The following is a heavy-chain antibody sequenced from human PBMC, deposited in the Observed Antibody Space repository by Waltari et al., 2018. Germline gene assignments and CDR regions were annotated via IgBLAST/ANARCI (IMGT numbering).Heavy chain of an antibody. V-gene: IGHV3-23*01. CDR2: ISISGGST. CDR1: GFTFSSYA. CDR3: APYSSGWYNY. Sequence: EVQLLESGGGLVQPGGSLRLSCAASGFTFSSYAMSWVRQAPGKGLEWVSAISISGGSTYYADSVKGRFTSSRDNSKNTLYLQMNSRRAEDTAVYYCAPYSSGWYNYWGQGTLVTVSS. D-gene: IGHD6-19*01. J-gene: IGHJ4*02.